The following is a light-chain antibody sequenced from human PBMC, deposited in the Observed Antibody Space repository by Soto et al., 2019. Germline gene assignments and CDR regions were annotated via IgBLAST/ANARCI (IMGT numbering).Light chain of an antibody. Sequence: DIQMAQSPPSVSASVGDRVTITCRASQDVGKWLAWYQQKPGKAPTLLIHGASSLQSGVPPRYSDSGYGTDFTLTISSLQPEDFATYYFQQANSFPITFGQGTRLEIK. CDR3: QQANSFPIT. CDR1: QDVGKW. CDR2: GAS. J-gene: IGKJ5*01. V-gene: IGKV1-12*01.